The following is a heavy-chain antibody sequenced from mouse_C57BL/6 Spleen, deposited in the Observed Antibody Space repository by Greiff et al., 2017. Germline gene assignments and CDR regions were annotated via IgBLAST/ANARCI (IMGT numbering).Heavy chain of an antibody. CDR3: TTTGGNPAWFAY. J-gene: IGHJ3*01. Sequence: EVQRVESGAELVRPGASVKLSCTASGFNIKDDYMHWVKQRPEQGLEWIGWIDPENGDTEYASKFQGKATITADTSSNTAYLQLSSLTSEDTAVYYCTTTGGNPAWFAYWGQGTLVTVSA. CDR1: GFNIKDDY. V-gene: IGHV14-4*01. CDR2: IDPENGDT. D-gene: IGHD2-1*01.